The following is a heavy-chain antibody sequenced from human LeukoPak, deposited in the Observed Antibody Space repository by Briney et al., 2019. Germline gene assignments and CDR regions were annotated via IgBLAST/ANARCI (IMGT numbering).Heavy chain of an antibody. V-gene: IGHV3-33*01. D-gene: IGHD3-3*02. J-gene: IGHJ6*02. CDR1: GFTFSSYG. Sequence: AGGSLRLSCAASGFTFSSYGMHWVRQAPGEGVEGVAVIWYDGSNKYYGVSVKRRLTFARDTSKDTLHMKMNSLRAEDTAVYYCARDAWTFGHFSHFHEDGMDGWGQGTTVTVS. CDR3: ARDAWTFGHFSHFHEDGMDG. CDR2: IWYDGSNK.